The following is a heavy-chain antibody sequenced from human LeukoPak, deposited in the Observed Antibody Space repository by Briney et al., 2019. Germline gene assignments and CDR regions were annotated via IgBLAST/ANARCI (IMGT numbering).Heavy chain of an antibody. Sequence: GGSLRLSCAVSGFTFSDYYMSWIRQAPGKGLERVSYISSSGSTIYYADSVKGRFTISRDNAKNSLYLQMNSLRAEDTAVYYCARERILWFGEFDYWGQGTLVTVSS. CDR1: GFTFSDYY. D-gene: IGHD3-10*01. V-gene: IGHV3-11*01. CDR2: ISSSGSTI. J-gene: IGHJ4*02. CDR3: ARERILWFGEFDY.